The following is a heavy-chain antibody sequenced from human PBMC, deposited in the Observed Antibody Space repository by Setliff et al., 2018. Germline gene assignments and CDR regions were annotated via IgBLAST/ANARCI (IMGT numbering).Heavy chain of an antibody. V-gene: IGHV3-20*04. CDR2: ISWNGGRT. CDR3: ARDLEVAVASGHCFDP. Sequence: LRLSCAASGFTFNNYAMAWVHQAPGKGLEWVSDISWNGGRTNYADSVKGRFTISRDNAKNFLYLQMNSLRGDDTAFYYCARDLEVAVASGHCFDPWGQGTLVTVSS. CDR1: GFTFNNYA. D-gene: IGHD6-19*01. J-gene: IGHJ5*02.